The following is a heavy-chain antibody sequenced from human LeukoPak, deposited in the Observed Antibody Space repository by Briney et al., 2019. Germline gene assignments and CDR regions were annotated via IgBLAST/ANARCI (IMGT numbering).Heavy chain of an antibody. Sequence: ASVTVSCKASGYTFTSYYMHWVRQAPGQGLEWMGIINPSGGSTSYAQKFQGRVTMTTDTSTSTAYMELRSLRSDDTAVYYCARDNTVDFWSGYYPFDPWGQGTLVTVSS. CDR2: INPSGGST. V-gene: IGHV1-46*01. D-gene: IGHD3-3*01. CDR3: ARDNTVDFWSGYYPFDP. J-gene: IGHJ5*02. CDR1: GYTFTSYY.